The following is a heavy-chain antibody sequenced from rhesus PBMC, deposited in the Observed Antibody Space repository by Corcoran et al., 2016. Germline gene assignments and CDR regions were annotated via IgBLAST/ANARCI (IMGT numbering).Heavy chain of an antibody. CDR2: ISNTGKTI. V-gene: IGHV3S4*01. CDR1: GFTFSSYD. CDR3: TRKGIAAGFDY. D-gene: IGHD6-13*01. J-gene: IGHJ4*01. Sequence: EVQLVESGGGLVEPGGSLRLSCAASGFTFSSYDMSWVRQVLGKGLEWVSSISNTGKTIYYADSVKGRFSISRDNAKNSLSLQMNSLITEDTAVYYCTRKGIAAGFDYWGQGVLVTVSS.